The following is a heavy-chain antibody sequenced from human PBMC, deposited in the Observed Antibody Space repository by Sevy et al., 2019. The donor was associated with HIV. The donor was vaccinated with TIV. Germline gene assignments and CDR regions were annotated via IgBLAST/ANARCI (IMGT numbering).Heavy chain of an antibody. J-gene: IGHJ4*02. CDR2: INPKNGDT. V-gene: IGHV1-2*02. D-gene: IGHD3-10*01. Sequence: ASVKVSCKASGYTFTGYYMHWVRQAPGQGLEWMGWINPKNGDTNYAQKFQGRVTMTRETSISTAYMELTRLRSDETALYYCAKERTDCGSGSYYRVFDYWGQGTLVTVSS. CDR1: GYTFTGYY. CDR3: AKERTDCGSGSYYRVFDY.